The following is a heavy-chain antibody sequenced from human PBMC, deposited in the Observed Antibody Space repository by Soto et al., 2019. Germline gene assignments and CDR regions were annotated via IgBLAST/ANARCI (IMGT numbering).Heavy chain of an antibody. J-gene: IGHJ4*02. CDR2: IYYSGST. D-gene: IGHD3-22*01. Sequence: SETLSLTCTVSGGSISSSSYYWGWIRQPPGKGLEWIGSIYYSGSTYYNPSLKSRVTISVDTSKNQFSLNLSSVTAADTAVYYCAGLGGDSSGYDYWGQGTLVTVSS. V-gene: IGHV4-39*01. CDR1: GGSISSSSYY. CDR3: AGLGGDSSGYDY.